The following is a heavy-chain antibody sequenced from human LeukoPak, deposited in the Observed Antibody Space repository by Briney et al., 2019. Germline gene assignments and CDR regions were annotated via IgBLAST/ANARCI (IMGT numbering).Heavy chain of an antibody. CDR3: ARGTRVPDY. CDR2: ISTGSSAYT. Sequence: GGSLRLSCTASGFTFGDYAMSWVRQAPGKGLEWVSFISTGSSAYTVFADSVKGRFTISRDNAKNSLYLQLDSLRAEDTAVYYCARGTRVPDYWGQGTLVTVSS. J-gene: IGHJ4*02. CDR1: GFTFGDYA. D-gene: IGHD3-10*01. V-gene: IGHV3-11*05.